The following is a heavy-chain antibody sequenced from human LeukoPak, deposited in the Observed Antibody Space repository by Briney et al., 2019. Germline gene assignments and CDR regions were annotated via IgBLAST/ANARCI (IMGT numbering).Heavy chain of an antibody. CDR1: GYTFTCYY. CDR3: ARALGIKVPAANY. Sequence: ASVKVSCKASGYTFTCYYMHWVRQAPGQGLEWMGRINPNSGGTNYAQKFQGRVTMTRDTSISTAYMELSRLRSDDTAVYYCARALGIKVPAANYWGQGTLVTVSS. CDR2: INPNSGGT. D-gene: IGHD2-2*01. V-gene: IGHV1-2*06. J-gene: IGHJ4*02.